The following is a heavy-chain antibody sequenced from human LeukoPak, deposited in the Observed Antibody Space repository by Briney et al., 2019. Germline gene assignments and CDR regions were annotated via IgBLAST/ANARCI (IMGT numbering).Heavy chain of an antibody. CDR2: IYYSGST. CDR3: AREYYDSSGYLS. J-gene: IGHJ4*02. Sequence: PSETLSLTCTVSGGSISRGGYYWSGIRQHPGKGLEWIGYIYYSGSTYYTPSLKSRVTISVDTSKNQFSLKLSSVTAADTAVYYCAREYYDSSGYLSWGQGTLVTVSS. D-gene: IGHD3-22*01. CDR1: GGSISRGGYY. V-gene: IGHV4-31*03.